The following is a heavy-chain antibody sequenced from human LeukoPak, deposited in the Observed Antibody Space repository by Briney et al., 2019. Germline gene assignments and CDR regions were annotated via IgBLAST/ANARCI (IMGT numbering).Heavy chain of an antibody. D-gene: IGHD5-12*01. V-gene: IGHV1-2*02. CDR2: INPNSGGT. CDR1: RYTFTGYY. CDR3: ARVCGAYSGYEPFDY. Sequence: SVKVSCKASRYTFTGYYMHWVRQAAGQGGEGMEWINPNSGGTNYAQKFQGRVTMTRDTSISTAYMELSRLRSDDTAVYYCARVCGAYSGYEPFDYWGQGTLVTVSS. J-gene: IGHJ4*02.